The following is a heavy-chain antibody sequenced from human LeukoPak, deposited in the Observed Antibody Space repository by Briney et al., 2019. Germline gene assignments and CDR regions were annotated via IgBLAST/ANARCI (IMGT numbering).Heavy chain of an antibody. J-gene: IGHJ6*03. CDR3: ARDRMVRAEDYYYYMVV. D-gene: IGHD3-10*01. Sequence: GGSLRLSCAASGFTFSSYWMHWVRQAPGKGLVWVSRINSDGSSTSYADSVKGRFTISRDNAKNTLYLQMNSLRAEDTAVYYCARDRMVRAEDYYYYMVVWGKGTTVTVSS. V-gene: IGHV3-74*01. CDR2: INSDGSST. CDR1: GFTFSSYW.